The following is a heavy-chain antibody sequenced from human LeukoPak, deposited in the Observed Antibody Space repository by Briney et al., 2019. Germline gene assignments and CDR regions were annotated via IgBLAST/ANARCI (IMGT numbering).Heavy chain of an antibody. CDR3: ARDQEGFDY. J-gene: IGHJ4*01. CDR2: IYPRDGST. Sequence: ASVKVSCKASGYTFTSNHIHWVRQAPGQGLEWMGMIYPRDGSTSYAQKFQGRVTVTRDTSTSTVHMELSGLRSEDTAVYYCARDQEGFDYWGHGTLVTVSS. V-gene: IGHV1-46*01. CDR1: GYTFTSNH.